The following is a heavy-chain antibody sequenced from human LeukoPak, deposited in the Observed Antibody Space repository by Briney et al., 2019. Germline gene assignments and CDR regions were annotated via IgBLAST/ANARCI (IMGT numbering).Heavy chain of an antibody. CDR3: ARAPSDGYLDY. Sequence: SETLSLTCAVSGGSISSGGYSWSWIRQPPGKGLEWIGYIYHSGSTYYNPSLKSRVTISVDRSKNQFSLKLSSVTAADTAVYYCARAPSDGYLDYWGQGTLVTVSS. J-gene: IGHJ4*02. CDR2: IYHSGST. D-gene: IGHD5-18*01. CDR1: GGSISSGGYS. V-gene: IGHV4-30-2*01.